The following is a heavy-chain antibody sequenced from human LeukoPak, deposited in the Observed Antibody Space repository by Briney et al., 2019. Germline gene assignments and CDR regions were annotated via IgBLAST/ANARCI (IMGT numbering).Heavy chain of an antibody. CDR1: GYTFTSYD. Sequence: ASVKVSCKASGYTFTSYDINWVRQVTGQGLEWMGWMNPNSGNTGYAQKFQGRVTMTRNTSISTAYMELSSLRSEDTAVYYCARLYYDFWSGYYRFDPWGQGTLVTVSS. J-gene: IGHJ5*02. D-gene: IGHD3-3*01. CDR2: MNPNSGNT. V-gene: IGHV1-8*01. CDR3: ARLYYDFWSGYYRFDP.